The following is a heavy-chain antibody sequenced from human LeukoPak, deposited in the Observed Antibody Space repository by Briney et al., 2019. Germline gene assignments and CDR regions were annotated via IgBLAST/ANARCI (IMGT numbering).Heavy chain of an antibody. Sequence: ASVKVSCKASGYTFTGYYMHWVRQAPGQGLEWMGWINPNSGGTNYAQKFQGRVTMTRDTSISTAYMELSRLRSDDTAVCYCARGFYYGSGSLKYFDYWGQGTLVTVSS. CDR2: INPNSGGT. V-gene: IGHV1-2*02. D-gene: IGHD3-10*01. CDR1: GYTFTGYY. CDR3: ARGFYYGSGSLKYFDY. J-gene: IGHJ4*02.